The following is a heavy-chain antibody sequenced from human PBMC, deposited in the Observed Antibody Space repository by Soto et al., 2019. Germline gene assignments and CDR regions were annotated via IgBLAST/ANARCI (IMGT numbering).Heavy chain of an antibody. CDR2: INAVNGST. CDR3: ARYWWSNTSCYRWWSDYYGMDV. CDR1: GYTFTSYA. J-gene: IGHJ6*02. D-gene: IGHD2-2*01. V-gene: IGHV1-3*01. Sequence: QVQLVQSGAEVKKPGASVKVSCKASGYTFTSYAMHWVRQAPGPRLEWMGWINAVNGSTKYSQKFQGRVTITRDTSASTAYMELRSLSSEDPAAYDCARYWWSNTSCYRWWSDYYGMDVWGQGTTVTVSS.